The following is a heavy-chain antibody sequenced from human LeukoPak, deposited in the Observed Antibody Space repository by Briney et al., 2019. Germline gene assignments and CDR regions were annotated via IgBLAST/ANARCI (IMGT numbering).Heavy chain of an antibody. CDR2: IYTSGST. D-gene: IGHD2-2*02. Sequence: KPSETLSLTCTVSGGSISSGSYYWSWIRQPAGKGLEWIGRIYTSGSTSYNPSLKSRVTISVDTSKNQFSLKLSSVTAADTAVYYCARTTRLPYCSSTSCYTGNRGAFDIWGQGTMVTVSP. V-gene: IGHV4-61*02. CDR3: ARTTRLPYCSSTSCYTGNRGAFDI. J-gene: IGHJ3*02. CDR1: GGSISSGSYY.